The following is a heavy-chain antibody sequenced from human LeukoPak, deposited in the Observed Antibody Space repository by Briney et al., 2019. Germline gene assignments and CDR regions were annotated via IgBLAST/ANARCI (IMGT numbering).Heavy chain of an antibody. CDR1: GYTFTGYY. J-gene: IGHJ4*02. D-gene: IGHD5-12*01. Sequence: ASVKVSCKASGYTFTGYYMHWVRQAPGQGLEWMGWISAYNGNTNYAQKLQGRVTITTDTSTNTAYMELRSLRSDDTAVYYCARVERVVATICDYWGQGTLVTVSS. V-gene: IGHV1-18*04. CDR2: ISAYNGNT. CDR3: ARVERVVATICDY.